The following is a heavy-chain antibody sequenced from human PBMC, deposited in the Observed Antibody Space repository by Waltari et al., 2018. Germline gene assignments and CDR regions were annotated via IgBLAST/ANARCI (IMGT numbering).Heavy chain of an antibody. CDR1: GFLFEDFA. D-gene: IGHD3-3*01. J-gene: IGHJ4*02. CDR3: VRDAFGNTIGGVFDY. Sequence: EVQLVASGGGLVRPGKSLRLSCVASGFLFEDFAMDWVRQVPGKGLEWLSGISWNSNNIVYADSVKGRFTISRDNAENSLYLLMNNLRAEDTALYYCVRDAFGNTIGGVFDYWGQGTLLTVSS. V-gene: IGHV3-9*01. CDR2: ISWNSNNI.